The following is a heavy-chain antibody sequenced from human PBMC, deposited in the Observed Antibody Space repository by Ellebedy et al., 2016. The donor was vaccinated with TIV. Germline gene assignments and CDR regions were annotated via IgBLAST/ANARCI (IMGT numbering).Heavy chain of an antibody. V-gene: IGHV3-21*04. CDR1: GFTFSSYS. J-gene: IGHJ4*02. D-gene: IGHD5-18*01. CDR2: ISSSSSYI. CDR3: AKDRTSGDGYWVFDQ. Sequence: PGGSLRLSCAASGFTFSSYSMNWVRQAPGKGLEWVSSISSSSSYIYYADSVKGRFTISRDNSKSMVHLQMNSLRPEDTAVYYCAKDRTSGDGYWVFDQWGQGTLVTVSS.